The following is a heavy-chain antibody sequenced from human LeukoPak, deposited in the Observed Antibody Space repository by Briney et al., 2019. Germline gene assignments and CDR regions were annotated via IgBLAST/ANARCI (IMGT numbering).Heavy chain of an antibody. D-gene: IGHD3-22*01. Sequence: PSETLSLTCTVSGGSISTSNYYWGWIRQPPGKGLEWIGNIFYSGSTYYSPSLKSRVTISLDTSRNQFSLKLSSVTAADTAVYYCARGRRSTVYYYNRNDAFDIWGQGTMVTVSS. CDR1: GGSISTSNYY. J-gene: IGHJ3*02. CDR2: IFYSGST. V-gene: IGHV4-39*07. CDR3: ARGRRSTVYYYNRNDAFDI.